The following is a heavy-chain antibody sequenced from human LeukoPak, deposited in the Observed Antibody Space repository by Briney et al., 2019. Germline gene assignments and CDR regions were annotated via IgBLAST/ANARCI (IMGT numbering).Heavy chain of an antibody. D-gene: IGHD6-13*01. Sequence: AETLSLTCTVSGDSISSHYWSWIRQPPGKGLEWIGYMYYSGITNYNPSLKSRVTISEDTSKNQFCLRLAYVSAADTAVYYCARDQTRTAGPGSWFDPWGQGTLVTVSS. CDR2: MYYSGIT. V-gene: IGHV4-59*11. CDR1: GDSISSHY. CDR3: ARDQTRTAGPGSWFDP. J-gene: IGHJ5*02.